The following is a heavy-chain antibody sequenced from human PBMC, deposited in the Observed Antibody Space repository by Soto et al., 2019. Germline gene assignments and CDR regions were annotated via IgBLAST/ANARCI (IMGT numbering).Heavy chain of an antibody. CDR2: LYSGGTT. CDR3: ARGLYDSGSFYFDF. CDR1: GFNFIRKY. J-gene: IGHJ4*02. V-gene: IGHV3-53*01. D-gene: IGHD3-10*01. Sequence: PGGSLRLSCAASGFNFIRKYMIWVRQAPGKVLEWVSILYSGGTTYYADSVKGRFTISRDTSENTLYLQMNSLRAEDTAVYYCARGLYDSGSFYFDFWGQGTLVTVS.